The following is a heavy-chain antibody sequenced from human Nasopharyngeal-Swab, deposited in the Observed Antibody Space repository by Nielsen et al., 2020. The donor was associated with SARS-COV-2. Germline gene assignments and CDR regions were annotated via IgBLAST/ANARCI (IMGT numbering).Heavy chain of an antibody. CDR2: IIPIFGTA. D-gene: IGHD6-13*01. Sequence: SVKVSCKASGGTFSSYAISWVRQAPGQGLEWMGGIIPIFGTANYAQKSQGRVTITADESTSTAYMELSSLRSEDTAVYYCARGIAAAGTLSGYYYGMDVWGQGTTVTVSS. V-gene: IGHV1-69*13. CDR3: ARGIAAAGTLSGYYYGMDV. CDR1: GGTFSSYA. J-gene: IGHJ6*02.